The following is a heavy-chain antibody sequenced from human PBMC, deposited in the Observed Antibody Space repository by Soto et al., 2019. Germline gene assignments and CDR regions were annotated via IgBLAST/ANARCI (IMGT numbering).Heavy chain of an antibody. CDR3: ARGGSPGGYTNFDY. V-gene: IGHV4-59*01. D-gene: IGHD5-12*01. Sequence: NPSETLSLTCTVSGGSISSYYWTWIRQPPGKGLEWIGYIFYSGNTNYNPSLKSRVTIAVDTSKNHFSLKLRSVTAADTAVYYCARGGSPGGYTNFDYWGQGTLVTVSS. CDR1: GGSISSYY. J-gene: IGHJ4*02. CDR2: IFYSGNT.